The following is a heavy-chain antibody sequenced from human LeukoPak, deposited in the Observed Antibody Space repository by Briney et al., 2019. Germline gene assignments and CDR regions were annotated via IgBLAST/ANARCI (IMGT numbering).Heavy chain of an antibody. J-gene: IGHJ4*02. V-gene: IGHV4-59*01. CDR1: GGSMNDNY. D-gene: IGHD6-19*01. CDR2: IYYSGST. Sequence: SETLSLTCTVSGGSMNDNYWSWIRQPPGKGLEWIGYIYYSGSTNYNPSLKSRVTISVDTSKNQFSLKLSSVTAADTAVYYCARVVRAVAGTLWAFDYWGQGTLVTVSS. CDR3: ARVVRAVAGTLWAFDY.